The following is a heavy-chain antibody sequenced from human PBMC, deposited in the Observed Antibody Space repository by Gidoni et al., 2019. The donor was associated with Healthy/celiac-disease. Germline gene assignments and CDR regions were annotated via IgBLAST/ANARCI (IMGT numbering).Heavy chain of an antibody. V-gene: IGHV1-3*01. Sequence: QVQLVQSGAEVKKPGDSVKVSCKASGYTFTSYAMHWVRQAPGQRLEWMGWINAGNGNTKYSQKFQGRVTITRDTSASTAYMELSSLRSEDTAVYYCARARWELLKTSGGAFDIWGQGTMVTVSS. CDR3: ARARWELLKTSGGAFDI. D-gene: IGHD1-26*01. CDR2: INAGNGNT. CDR1: GYTFTSYA. J-gene: IGHJ3*02.